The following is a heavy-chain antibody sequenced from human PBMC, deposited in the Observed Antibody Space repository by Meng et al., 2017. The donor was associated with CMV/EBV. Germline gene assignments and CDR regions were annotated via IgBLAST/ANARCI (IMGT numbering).Heavy chain of an antibody. CDR2: INAGNGNT. Sequence: VQLVQSGAEVKNPEALAKVPCKACGYTFTSYPMHLVRQAPGQSLGWMGWINAGNGNTKYSQKFQGRVTITRDTSASTAYMELSSLRSEDTAVYYCAREEWELLLGFSNGFDPWGQGTLVTVSS. D-gene: IGHD1-26*01. V-gene: IGHV1-3*01. CDR1: GYTFTSYP. J-gene: IGHJ5*02. CDR3: AREEWELLLGFSNGFDP.